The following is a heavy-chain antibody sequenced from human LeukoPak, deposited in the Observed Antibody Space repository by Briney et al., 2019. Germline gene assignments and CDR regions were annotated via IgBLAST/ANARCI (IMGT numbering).Heavy chain of an antibody. Sequence: PGGSLRLSCVVSGFTFSSYEMNWVRQAPEKGLEWVSYISSSGSTIYYADSVKGRFTISRDNAKNSLYLQMNSLRAEDTAVYYCAELGITMIGGVWGKGTTVTISS. CDR3: AELGITMIGGV. CDR1: GFTFSSYE. J-gene: IGHJ6*04. D-gene: IGHD3-10*02. V-gene: IGHV3-48*03. CDR2: ISSSGSTI.